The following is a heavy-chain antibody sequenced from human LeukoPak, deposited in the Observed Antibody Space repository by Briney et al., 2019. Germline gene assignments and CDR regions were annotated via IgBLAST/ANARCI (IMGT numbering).Heavy chain of an antibody. V-gene: IGHV4-39*01. D-gene: IGHD3-9*01. CDR1: GGSISSSSYY. CDR2: IYYSGST. J-gene: IGHJ2*01. CDR3: ARQHHYDIPPAFDL. Sequence: SETLSLTCTVSGGSISSSSYYWGWIRQPPGKGLEWIGSIYYSGSTYYNPSLKSRVTISVDTSKNQFSLKLSSVAAADTAVYYCARQHHYDIPPAFDLWGRGTLVTVSS.